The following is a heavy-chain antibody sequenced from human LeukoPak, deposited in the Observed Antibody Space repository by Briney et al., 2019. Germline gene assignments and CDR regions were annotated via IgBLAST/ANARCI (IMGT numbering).Heavy chain of an antibody. CDR2: MNPDSGNT. V-gene: IGHV1-8*01. D-gene: IGHD4-11*01. CDR3: ARGSYSDY. CDR1: GYTFTTYN. J-gene: IGHJ4*02. Sequence: GASVKVSCKASGYTFTTYNINWVRQATGQGLEWMGWMNPDSGNTAYAQKFQGRVAMTRNTSINTAYMELSGLRSGDTAVYYCARGSYSDYWGQGTLVTVSS.